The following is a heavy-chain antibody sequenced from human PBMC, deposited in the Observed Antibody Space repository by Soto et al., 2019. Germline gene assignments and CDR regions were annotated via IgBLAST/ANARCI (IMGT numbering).Heavy chain of an antibody. J-gene: IGHJ6*02. V-gene: IGHV4-30-4*01. CDR3: ARVNGGYYYYGMDV. Sequence: QVQLQESGPGLVKPSQTLSLTCTVSGGSISSGDYYWSWIRQPPGKGLEWIGYIYYSGSTYYNPSLKRRVTISVDPSKNQFSLKLSSVTAADTAVYYCARVNGGYYYYGMDVWGQGTTVTVSS. CDR2: IYYSGST. D-gene: IGHD3-10*01. CDR1: GGSISSGDYY.